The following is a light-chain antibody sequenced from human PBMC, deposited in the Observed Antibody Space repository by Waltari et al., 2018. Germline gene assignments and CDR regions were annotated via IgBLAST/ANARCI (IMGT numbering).Light chain of an antibody. CDR2: DVN. J-gene: IGLJ2*01. V-gene: IGLV2-14*03. CDR3: SSYISSSTLEL. Sequence: HSALTQPASASGPPGQATTISCTGTSSDVGGYNYVSWYQQHPGKAPKLMIYDVNNRPSGVSNRFSGSKSGNTASLTISGLQAEDEADYYCSSYISSSTLELFGGGTSLTVL. CDR1: SSDVGGYNY.